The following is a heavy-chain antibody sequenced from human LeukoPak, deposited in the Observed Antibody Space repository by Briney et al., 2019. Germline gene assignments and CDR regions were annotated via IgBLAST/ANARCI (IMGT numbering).Heavy chain of an antibody. CDR3: ATGSSSGWAYYDY. Sequence: GASLRLSCAASGFTFSSYAMHWVRQAPGKGLEYSSGISGNGGSTYHGNSVRGRFTISRDNSKNTLYLQMGSLRPEDMAVYYCATGSSSGWAYYDYWGQGTLVTVSS. V-gene: IGHV3-64*01. J-gene: IGHJ4*02. CDR1: GFTFSSYA. D-gene: IGHD6-19*01. CDR2: ISGNGGST.